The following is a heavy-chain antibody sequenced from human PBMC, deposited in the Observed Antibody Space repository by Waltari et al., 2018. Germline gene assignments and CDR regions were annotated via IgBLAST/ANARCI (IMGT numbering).Heavy chain of an antibody. CDR2: IYSGGNT. Sequence: EVQLVESGGGLIQPRGSLRLSCAASGFTVNSNQLSWVRQAPGKGLEWVSVIYSGGNTYYADSVKGRFTISRDNSKNTLYLQMNSLRAEDTAVYYCAKGALSGFHSRYYGMDVWGQGTTVTVSS. D-gene: IGHD3-22*01. J-gene: IGHJ6*02. CDR1: GFTVNSNQ. V-gene: IGHV3-53*01. CDR3: AKGALSGFHSRYYGMDV.